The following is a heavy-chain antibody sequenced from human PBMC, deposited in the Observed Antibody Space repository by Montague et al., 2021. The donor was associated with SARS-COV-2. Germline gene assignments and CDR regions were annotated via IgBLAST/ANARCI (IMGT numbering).Heavy chain of an antibody. V-gene: IGHV4-39*01. CDR1: GGSISSNSYY. CDR3: ARLLTGSDAFDI. Sequence: SETLSLTCTVSGGSISSNSYYWGWIRQPPGKGLEWIGYIYYTGNTYYSPPLKSRLTISVDTSKNQFSLKLSSVTAADTAMFYCARLLTGSDAFDIWGQGTMVTVSS. CDR2: IYYTGNT. D-gene: IGHD3-9*01. J-gene: IGHJ3*02.